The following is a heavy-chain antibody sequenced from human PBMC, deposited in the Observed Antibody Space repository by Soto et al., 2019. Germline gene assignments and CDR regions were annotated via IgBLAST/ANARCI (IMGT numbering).Heavy chain of an antibody. CDR1: GFTFSSYG. CDR3: AKGIFQAVAGTGGY. V-gene: IGHV3-30*18. CDR2: ISYDGSNK. Sequence: QVQLVESGGGVVQPGRSLRLSCAASGFTFSSYGMHWVRQAPGKGLEWVAVISYDGSNKYYADSVKGRFTISRDNSKNTLYLQMNSLRAEDMAVYYCAKGIFQAVAGTGGYWGQGTLVTVSS. J-gene: IGHJ4*02. D-gene: IGHD6-19*01.